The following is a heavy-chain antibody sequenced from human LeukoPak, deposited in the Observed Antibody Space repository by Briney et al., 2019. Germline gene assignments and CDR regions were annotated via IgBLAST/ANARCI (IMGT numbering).Heavy chain of an antibody. Sequence: SETLSLTCTVSGGSISDYYWSWIRQPPGKGLEWIGYIYYSGSTNYSPSLKSRVTMSVDTSKNQFSLKLSFVTAADTAMYYCARVSVATISYYFDYWGQGTLVTVSS. CDR2: IYYSGST. CDR3: ARVSVATISYYFDY. J-gene: IGHJ4*02. V-gene: IGHV4-59*01. D-gene: IGHD5-12*01. CDR1: GGSISDYY.